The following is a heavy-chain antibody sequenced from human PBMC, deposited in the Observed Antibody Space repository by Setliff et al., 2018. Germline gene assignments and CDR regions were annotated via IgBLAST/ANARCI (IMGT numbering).Heavy chain of an antibody. V-gene: IGHV3-23*01. CDR1: GFTFSSYA. CDR2: IGDSGNSA. CDR3: AKDGGGTYYSRSDY. J-gene: IGHJ4*02. D-gene: IGHD1-26*01. Sequence: GESLRLSCTASGFTFSSYAMSWVRQAPGKGLEWVSSIGDSGNSAYYADSVKGRFTISRNNSKNTVYVQMNSLRAEDTAVYYCAKDGGGTYYSRSDYWGQGTLVTVSS.